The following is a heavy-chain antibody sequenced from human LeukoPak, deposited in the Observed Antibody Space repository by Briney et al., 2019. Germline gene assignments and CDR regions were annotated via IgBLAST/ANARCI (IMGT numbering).Heavy chain of an antibody. D-gene: IGHD3-22*01. J-gene: IGHJ4*02. CDR1: GGTFSSYA. CDR3: ARGRRYDSSGYYLGGFDY. CDR2: IIPILGIA. V-gene: IGHV1-69*04. Sequence: GASVKVSCKASGGTFSSYAISWVRQASGQGLEWMGRIIPILGIANYAQKFQGRVTITADKSTSTAYMELSSLRSEDTAVYYCARGRRYDSSGYYLGGFDYWGQGTLVTVSS.